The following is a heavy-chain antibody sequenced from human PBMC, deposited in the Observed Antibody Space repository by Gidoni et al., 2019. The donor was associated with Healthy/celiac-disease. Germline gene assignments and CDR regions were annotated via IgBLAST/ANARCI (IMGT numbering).Heavy chain of an antibody. D-gene: IGHD2-15*01. CDR2: INPSGGST. Sequence: AEVKKPGASVKVSCKASGYTFTSYYMHWVRQAPGQGLEWMGIINPSGGSTSYAQKFQGRVTMTRDTSTSTVYMELSSLRSEDTAVYYCARGDIVVVVAAYFDYWGQGTLVTVSS. J-gene: IGHJ4*02. CDR1: GYTFTSYY. CDR3: ARGDIVVVVAAYFDY. V-gene: IGHV1-46*01.